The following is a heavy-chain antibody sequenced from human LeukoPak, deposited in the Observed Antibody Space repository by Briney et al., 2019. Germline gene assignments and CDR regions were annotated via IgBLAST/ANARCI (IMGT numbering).Heavy chain of an antibody. J-gene: IGHJ4*02. Sequence: PSQTLSLTCTVSGCSISSGVYYWSWIRLHPGKGLEWFGYIYYSGSTYYNPSLKSRVTISVDTSKNQFSLKLSSVTAADTAVYYCARDARYYDSSGYPDYWGQRTLVTGYS. CDR1: GCSISSGVYY. CDR3: ARDARYYDSSGYPDY. D-gene: IGHD3-22*01. CDR2: IYYSGST. V-gene: IGHV4-31*03.